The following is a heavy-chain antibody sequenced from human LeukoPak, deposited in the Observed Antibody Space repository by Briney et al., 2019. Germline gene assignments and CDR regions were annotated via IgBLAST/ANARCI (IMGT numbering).Heavy chain of an antibody. CDR1: GFTFSSYI. CDR3: ARDSSGWYHWFDP. D-gene: IGHD6-13*01. CDR2: ISSSSSTI. J-gene: IGHJ5*02. Sequence: GGALRLSCASSGFTFSSYIMNWVRQAAGKGVEWVSYISSSSSTIYYADSVKGRFTISRDNAKNSLYLQMNSLRAEDTAVYYCARDSSGWYHWFDPWGQGTLVTVSS. V-gene: IGHV3-48*04.